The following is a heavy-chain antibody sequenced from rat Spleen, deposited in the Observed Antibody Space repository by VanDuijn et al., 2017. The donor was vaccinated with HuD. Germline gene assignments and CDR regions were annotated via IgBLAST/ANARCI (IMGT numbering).Heavy chain of an antibody. J-gene: IGHJ3*01. CDR2: ITSGGTIT. CDR1: GFTFSSFA. Sequence: EVQLVESGGGLVQPGRSLKLSCAAAGFTFSSFAMAWVRQAPKKGLEWVATITSGGTITYYRDSVKGRFTISRDNAKSTLYLQMDSLRSEDTATYYCARHSTGKGFGDWGQGTLVTVSS. V-gene: IGHV5-7*01. D-gene: IGHD5-1*01. CDR3: ARHSTGKGFGD.